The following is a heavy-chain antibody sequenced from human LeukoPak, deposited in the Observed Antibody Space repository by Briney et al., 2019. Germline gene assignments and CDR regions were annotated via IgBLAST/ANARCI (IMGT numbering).Heavy chain of an antibody. CDR2: IYSGGNT. CDR3: AKRYSGSSGLYNFDY. D-gene: IGHD1-26*01. J-gene: IGHJ4*02. Sequence: PGGSLRLSCAASGFTVSSNYMSWVRQALGKGLEWVSVIYSGGNTYYADSVKGRFTISRHNSKNTVYLHMKSLRPEDTAVYYCAKRYSGSSGLYNFDYWGQGTLVTVSS. CDR1: GFTVSSNY. V-gene: IGHV3-53*04.